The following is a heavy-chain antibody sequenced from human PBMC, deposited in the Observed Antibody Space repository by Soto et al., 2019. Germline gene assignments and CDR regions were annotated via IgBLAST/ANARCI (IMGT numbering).Heavy chain of an antibody. CDR1: GFIFAKAW. D-gene: IGHD2-8*01. Sequence: GGALRLSCGDSGFIFAKAWMGWFRQAPGKGLEWVGRIRSTVDGGTTDYAAPVQGRFTITRDDSRDTMYLQMNSLKTEDTAVYYCTTDGVLMVRPLFDFWGQGTRVTVSS. CDR2: IRSTVDGGTT. CDR3: TTDGVLMVRPLFDF. V-gene: IGHV3-15*01. J-gene: IGHJ4*02.